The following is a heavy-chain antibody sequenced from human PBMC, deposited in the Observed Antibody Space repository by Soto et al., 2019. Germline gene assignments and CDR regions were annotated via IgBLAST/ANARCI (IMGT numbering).Heavy chain of an antibody. Sequence: GGSLRLSCAASGFTVSSNYMSWVRQAPGKGLEWVSVIYSGGSTYYADSVKGRFTISRDNSKNTLYLQMNSLRAEDTAVYYCARAPIPYSSSWHDYYYYGMDVWGQGTTVTVSS. V-gene: IGHV3-53*01. CDR2: IYSGGST. CDR3: ARAPIPYSSSWHDYYYYGMDV. CDR1: GFTVSSNY. J-gene: IGHJ6*02. D-gene: IGHD6-13*01.